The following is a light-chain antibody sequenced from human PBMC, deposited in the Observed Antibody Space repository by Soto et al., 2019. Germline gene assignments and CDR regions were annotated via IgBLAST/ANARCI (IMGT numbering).Light chain of an antibody. Sequence: SALTQPASVSGSPGQPLTISCAGSGSDVGGYNYVSWYQQHPGKAPKLIIYDVSSRPSGVSIRFSGYKSVNTASLTISGLQAEDEADYYCSSFTADNTQVFGTGTKLTVL. V-gene: IGLV2-14*03. CDR2: DVS. CDR1: GSDVGGYNY. J-gene: IGLJ1*01. CDR3: SSFTADNTQV.